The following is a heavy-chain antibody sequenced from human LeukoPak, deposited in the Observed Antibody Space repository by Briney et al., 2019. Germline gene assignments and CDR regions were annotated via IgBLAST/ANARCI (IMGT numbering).Heavy chain of an antibody. CDR2: IKQDGSEK. V-gene: IGHV3-7*03. J-gene: IGHJ6*04. CDR1: GFTFSDYY. CDR3: AREDYYYYYGMDV. Sequence: GGSLRLSCAASGFTFSDYYMSWIRQAPGKGLEWVANIKQDGSEKYYVDSVKGRFTISRDNAKNSLYLQMNSLRAEDTAVYYCAREDYYYYYGMDVWGKGTTVTVSS.